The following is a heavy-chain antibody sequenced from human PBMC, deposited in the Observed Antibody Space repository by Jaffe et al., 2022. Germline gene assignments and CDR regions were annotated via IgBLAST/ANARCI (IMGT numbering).Heavy chain of an antibody. V-gene: IGHV3-74*01. CDR3: ARDPSPGKGGVGY. CDR1: GFIFSSYW. Sequence: EVQLVESGGGLVQPGGSLRLSCAASGFIFSSYWMHWVRQAPGKGLVWVSRINTDGSSTTYADSVKGRFTISRDNAKNTLYLQMSSLRDEDTAVYYCARDPSPGKGGVGYWGQGTLVTVSS. CDR2: INTDGSST. J-gene: IGHJ4*02.